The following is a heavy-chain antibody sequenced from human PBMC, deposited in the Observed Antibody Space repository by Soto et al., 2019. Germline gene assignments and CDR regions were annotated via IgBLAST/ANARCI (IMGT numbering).Heavy chain of an antibody. CDR1: GFTFSSYA. J-gene: IGHJ4*02. CDR3: AKNNRKFCSGGSCYCDY. V-gene: IGHV3-23*01. Sequence: EVQLLEAGGGLVQPGGSLRLSCAASGFTFSSYAMSWVRQAPGKGLECVSAISGSGGSTYYADYVKGRFTIARDNSKNTLELQMNSLRAEDTVVYYCAKNNRKFCSGGSCYCDYWGQGTLVTVSS. CDR2: ISGSGGST. D-gene: IGHD2-15*01.